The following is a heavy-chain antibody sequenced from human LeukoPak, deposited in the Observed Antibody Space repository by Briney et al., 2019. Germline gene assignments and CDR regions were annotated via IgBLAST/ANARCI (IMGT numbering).Heavy chain of an antibody. CDR3: ARGAGTRSGTFDI. CDR2: IHTSGST. CDR1: GDSISSGSFY. D-gene: IGHD1/OR15-1a*01. Sequence: ASETLSLTCTVSGDSISSGSFYWSWTRQPAGKGLEWIGRIHTSGSTSYSPSLKSRVTMSIDTSKNQFSLKLNSVTATDTAVYYCARGAGTRSGTFDIWGQGTMATVSS. J-gene: IGHJ3*02. V-gene: IGHV4-61*02.